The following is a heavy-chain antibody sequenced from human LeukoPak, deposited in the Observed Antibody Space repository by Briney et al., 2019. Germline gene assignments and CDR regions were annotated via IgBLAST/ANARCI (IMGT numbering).Heavy chain of an antibody. Sequence: GGSLRLSCAASGFTFSSYGMSWVRQAPGKGLEWVSAISGSGGSTYYADSVKGRFTISRDNSKNTLYLQMNSLRAEDTAVYYCAKDRSGWQYFDYWGQGTLVTASS. CDR1: GFTFSSYG. CDR3: AKDRSGWQYFDY. D-gene: IGHD6-19*01. CDR2: ISGSGGST. J-gene: IGHJ4*02. V-gene: IGHV3-23*01.